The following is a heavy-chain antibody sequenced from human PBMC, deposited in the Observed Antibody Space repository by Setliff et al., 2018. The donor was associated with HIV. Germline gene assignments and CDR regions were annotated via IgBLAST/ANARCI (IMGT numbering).Heavy chain of an antibody. Sequence: PSETLSLTCAVYGGSFTGYYWSWIRQPPGKGLEWIGEIDHSGSTNYNPSLKSRVTISLDTSKNQFSLKLSSVTAADTAVYYCAREGARITIFGVVTALWYFDLWGRGTLVTRLL. CDR1: GGSFTGYY. V-gene: IGHV4-34*01. J-gene: IGHJ2*01. CDR2: IDHSGST. CDR3: AREGARITIFGVVTALWYFDL. D-gene: IGHD3-3*01.